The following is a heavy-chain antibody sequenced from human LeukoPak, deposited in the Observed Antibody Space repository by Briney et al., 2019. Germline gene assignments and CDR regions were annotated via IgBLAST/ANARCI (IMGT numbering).Heavy chain of an antibody. CDR3: AREDDCSSTSCYLRLYYYYGMDV. Sequence: PGGSLRLSCAASGFTFSSYSMNWVRQAPGKGLEWVSSISSSSSYIYYADSVKGRFTISRDNAKNSLYLQMNSLRAEDTAVYYCAREDDCSSTSCYLRLYYYYGMDVWGQGTTVTVSS. CDR2: ISSSSSYI. CDR1: GFTFSSYS. J-gene: IGHJ6*02. D-gene: IGHD2-2*01. V-gene: IGHV3-21*01.